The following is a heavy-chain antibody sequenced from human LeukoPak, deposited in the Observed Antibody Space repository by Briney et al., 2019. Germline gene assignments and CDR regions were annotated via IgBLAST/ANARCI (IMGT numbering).Heavy chain of an antibody. CDR3: ARDTARAIDY. CDR2: IYYSGST. CDR1: GGSISSSSYY. V-gene: IGHV4-39*07. Sequence: PSETLSLTCTVSGGSISSSSYYWGWIRQPPGKGLEWIGSIYYSGSTYYNPSLKSRVTISVDTSKNQFSLKLSTVTAADTAVYYCARDTARAIDYWGQGTLVTVSS. D-gene: IGHD5-18*01. J-gene: IGHJ4*02.